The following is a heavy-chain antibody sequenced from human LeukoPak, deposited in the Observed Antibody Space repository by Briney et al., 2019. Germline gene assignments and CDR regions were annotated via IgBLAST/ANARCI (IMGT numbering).Heavy chain of an antibody. V-gene: IGHV4-59*01. CDR1: GGSISSYY. CDR3: ARVSGRYCSSTSCREIVKFDY. J-gene: IGHJ4*02. D-gene: IGHD2-2*01. Sequence: SETLSLTCTVSGGSISSYYWSWIRQPPGKGLEWIGYIYYSGNTNYNPSLKSRGTISVDTSRNQFSLKLSSVTAADTAVYYCARVSGRYCSSTSCREIVKFDYWGQGTLVTVSS. CDR2: IYYSGNT.